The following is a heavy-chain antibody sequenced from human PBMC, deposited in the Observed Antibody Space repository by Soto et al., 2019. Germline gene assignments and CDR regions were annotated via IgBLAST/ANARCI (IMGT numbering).Heavy chain of an antibody. D-gene: IGHD2-2*01. CDR3: ARDVWDIVVVPADGDAFDI. CDR1: GGTFSSYA. V-gene: IGHV1-69*04. J-gene: IGHJ3*02. CDR2: IIPILGIA. Sequence: QVQLVQSGAEVKKPVSSVKVSCKASGGTFSSYAISWVRQAPGQGREWMVRIIPILGIANYAQKFQGRVTITADKSTSPTDMELRSLRSEDTAVYYCARDVWDIVVVPADGDAFDIWGQGTMVTVSS.